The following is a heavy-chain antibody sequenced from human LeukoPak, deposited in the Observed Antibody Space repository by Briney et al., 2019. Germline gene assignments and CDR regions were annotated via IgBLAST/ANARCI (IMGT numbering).Heavy chain of an antibody. CDR1: GGSISSISYY. CDR2: VYYSGRT. CDR3: ARQVTTVTGDFFDY. D-gene: IGHD4-17*01. Sequence: SETLSLTCTVSGGSISSISYYWAWIRQPPGTGLEWIGSVYYSGRTNYNPSLNSRVTISVDTSKNQFSLRLSSVTAADTALYYCARQVTTVTGDFFDYWGQGTLVTVSS. V-gene: IGHV4-39*01. J-gene: IGHJ4*02.